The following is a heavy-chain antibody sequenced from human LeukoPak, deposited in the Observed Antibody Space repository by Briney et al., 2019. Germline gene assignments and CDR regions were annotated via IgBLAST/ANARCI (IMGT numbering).Heavy chain of an antibody. D-gene: IGHD6-6*01. V-gene: IGHV4-59*01. CDR2: IYYSGST. J-gene: IGHJ4*02. Sequence: PSETLSLTCTVSGGSISSYYWSWIRQPPGKGLEWIGYIYYSGSTNYNPSLKSRVTISVDTSKNQFSLKLSSVTAADTAVYYCARSLGGDYSSSSRFVYWGQGALFTVSS. CDR1: GGSISSYY. CDR3: ARSLGGDYSSSSRFVY.